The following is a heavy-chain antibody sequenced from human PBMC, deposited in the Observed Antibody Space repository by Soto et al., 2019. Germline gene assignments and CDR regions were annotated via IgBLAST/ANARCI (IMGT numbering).Heavy chain of an antibody. V-gene: IGHV1-18*04. Sequence: QVQLVQSGAEVKKPGASVKVSCKASGYTFTSYGISWVRQAPGQGLEWMGWISAYNGNANYAQKFQGRVTITADESTSTAYMELSSLRSEDTAVYYXXXXXXXXSSGVVRRTIWFDPWGQGTLVTVST. D-gene: IGHD2-8*01. CDR2: ISAYNGNA. J-gene: IGHJ5*02. CDR3: XXXXXXXSSGVVRRTIWFDP. CDR1: GYTFTSYG.